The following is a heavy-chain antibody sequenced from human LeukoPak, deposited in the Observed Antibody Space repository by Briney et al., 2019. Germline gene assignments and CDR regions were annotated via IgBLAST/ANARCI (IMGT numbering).Heavy chain of an antibody. CDR1: GYTFTGKF. CDR3: ARGGEGSYGMDV. D-gene: IGHD3-16*01. J-gene: IGHJ6*02. V-gene: IGHV1-2*02. CDR2: INPNSGGT. Sequence: GASVTVSCKASGYTFTGKFTHWVRQAPGQGLAWMGWINPNSGGTNYAQKFQGRVTMTRDTSISTAYMELSRLRSDDTAVYYCARGGEGSYGMDVWGQGTTVTVS.